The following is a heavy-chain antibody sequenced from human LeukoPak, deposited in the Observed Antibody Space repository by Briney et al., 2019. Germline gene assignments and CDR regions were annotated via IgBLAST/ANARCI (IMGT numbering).Heavy chain of an antibody. D-gene: IGHD3-22*01. V-gene: IGHV1-8*01. Sequence: GASVKVSCKASGYTFTSYDINWVRQATGQGLEWMGWMNPNSGNTGYAQKFQGRVTMTRNTSISTAYMELSSLRSEDTAVYYCARGRYYDSSGHRRILPEYWGQGALVTVSS. J-gene: IGHJ4*02. CDR2: MNPNSGNT. CDR3: ARGRYYDSSGHRRILPEY. CDR1: GYTFTSYD.